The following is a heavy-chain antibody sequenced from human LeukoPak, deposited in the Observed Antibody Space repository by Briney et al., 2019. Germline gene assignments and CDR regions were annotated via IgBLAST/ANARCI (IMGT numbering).Heavy chain of an antibody. Sequence: PSETLSLTCTGSGGSISSGGYYWSWIRQPPGKGLEWIGYIYHSGSTYYNPSLKSRVTISVDRSKNQFSLNLSSVTAADTAVYYCARNREYYFDYWGQGTMVTVSS. D-gene: IGHD2/OR15-2a*01. CDR1: GGSISSGGYY. CDR3: ARNREYYFDY. V-gene: IGHV4-30-2*01. J-gene: IGHJ4*03. CDR2: IYHSGST.